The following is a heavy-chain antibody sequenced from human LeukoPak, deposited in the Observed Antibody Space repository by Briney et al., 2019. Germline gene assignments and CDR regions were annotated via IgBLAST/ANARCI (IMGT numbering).Heavy chain of an antibody. D-gene: IGHD3-9*01. CDR2: VNPNSGGT. V-gene: IGHV1-2*02. J-gene: IGHJ2*01. Sequence: ASVKVSCKASGYTFTDYYIHWVRQAPGQGLEWMGWVNPNSGGTNYAQNFQGRVTMTRDTSISTVYMELRTLRSDDTAVYFCARGLLTGRNWYFDLWGRGTLLTASS. CDR3: ARGLLTGRNWYFDL. CDR1: GYTFTDYY.